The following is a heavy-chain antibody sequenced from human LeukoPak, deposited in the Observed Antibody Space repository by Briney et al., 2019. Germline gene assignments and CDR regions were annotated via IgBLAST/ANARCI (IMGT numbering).Heavy chain of an antibody. CDR1: GGSISGYY. CDR3: ERRAELLWFGESIDAFDI. Sequence: SETLSLTCTVSGGSISGYYWSWLRQSPGKGLEWIGFMYYSGRTSYNPSLKSRVTISVDTSKNQFSLKLTSVTAADTAVYYCERRAELLWFGESIDAFDIWGQGTMVTVSS. J-gene: IGHJ3*02. CDR2: MYYSGRT. V-gene: IGHV4-59*01. D-gene: IGHD3-10*01.